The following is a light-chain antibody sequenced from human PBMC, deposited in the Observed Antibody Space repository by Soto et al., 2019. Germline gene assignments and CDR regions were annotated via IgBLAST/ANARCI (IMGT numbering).Light chain of an antibody. CDR3: LQDYNYPLT. V-gene: IGKV1-6*01. Sequence: AIQMTQSPSSLSASVGGRVTITCRASQGIRNDLGWYQQIPGKAPKLLIYAATTLQSGVPSRFSGSGSGTDFTLTISSLQPEDFATYYCLQDYNYPLTFGGGTKVDIK. CDR1: QGIRND. J-gene: IGKJ4*01. CDR2: AAT.